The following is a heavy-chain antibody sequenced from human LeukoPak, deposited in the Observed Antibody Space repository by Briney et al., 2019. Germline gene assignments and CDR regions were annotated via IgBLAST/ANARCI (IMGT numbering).Heavy chain of an antibody. CDR1: GFTFSSYW. J-gene: IGHJ3*02. D-gene: IGHD3-16*01. CDR3: ARDWGKIIADDAFDI. V-gene: IGHV3-7*01. Sequence: SGGSLRLSCAASGFTFSSYWMSWVRQAPGKGLEWVANIKQDGSEKYYVDSVKGRFTISRDNAKNSLYLQMNSLRAEDTAVYYCARDWGKIIADDAFDIWGQGTMVTVSS. CDR2: IKQDGSEK.